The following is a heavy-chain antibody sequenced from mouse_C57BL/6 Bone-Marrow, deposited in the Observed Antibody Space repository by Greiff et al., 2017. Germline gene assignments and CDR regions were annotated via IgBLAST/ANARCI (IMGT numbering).Heavy chain of an antibody. Sequence: VQLQQSGPVLVKPGASVKMSCKASGYTFTDYYMNWVKQSHGKSLEWIGVINPYNGGTSYNQKFKGKATLTVDKSSSTAYMELNSLTSEDSAVYSCARMGLRRGFAYWGQGTLVTVSA. V-gene: IGHV1-19*01. CDR1: GYTFTDYY. J-gene: IGHJ3*01. CDR2: INPYNGGT. D-gene: IGHD2-4*01. CDR3: ARMGLRRGFAY.